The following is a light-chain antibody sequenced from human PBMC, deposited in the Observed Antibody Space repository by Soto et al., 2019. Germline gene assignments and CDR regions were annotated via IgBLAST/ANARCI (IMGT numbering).Light chain of an antibody. J-gene: IGKJ5*01. Sequence: EIVLTQSPGTLSLFPGERATLSCRASQSLSTSYLAWYRLKPGQAPRLLIYAASSRASGIPDRFSGSGPGTDFTLTISRLEPEDFAVYYCQQYGSSPTFGQGTRLEIK. CDR2: AAS. CDR1: QSLSTSY. V-gene: IGKV3-20*01. CDR3: QQYGSSPT.